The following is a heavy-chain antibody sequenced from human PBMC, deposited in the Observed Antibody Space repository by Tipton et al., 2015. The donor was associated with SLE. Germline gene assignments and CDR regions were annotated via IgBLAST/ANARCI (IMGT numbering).Heavy chain of an antibody. V-gene: IGHV4-34*01. CDR3: ARGLAARVGGDFDY. Sequence: TLSLTCAVYGGSFSGYYWSWIRQPPGKGLEWIAEINHSGSTNYNPSLKSRVTISVDTSKNQFSLKLSSVTAADTAVYYCARGLAARVGGDFDYWGQGTLVTVSS. CDR1: GGSFSGYY. CDR2: INHSGST. J-gene: IGHJ4*02. D-gene: IGHD1-26*01.